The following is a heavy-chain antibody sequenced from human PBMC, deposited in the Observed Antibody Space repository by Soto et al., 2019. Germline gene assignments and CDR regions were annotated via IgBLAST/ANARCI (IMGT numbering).Heavy chain of an antibody. CDR3: TRDASRDSSARGWFDP. J-gene: IGHJ5*02. V-gene: IGHV3-21*01. D-gene: IGHD6-13*01. CDR1: GFTFRSFT. CDR2: ISSNSAYI. Sequence: GALRLSCAASGFTFRSFTMNWVRQAPGKGLEWVSTISSNSAYIYYTDALRGRFAISRDNAKNSLHLQMNSLRAEDTAVYYCTRDASRDSSARGWFDPWGPGTLVTVSS.